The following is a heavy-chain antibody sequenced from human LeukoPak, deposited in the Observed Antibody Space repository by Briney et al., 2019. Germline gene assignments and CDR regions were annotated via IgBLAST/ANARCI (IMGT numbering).Heavy chain of an antibody. D-gene: IGHD6-19*01. V-gene: IGHV3-49*04. Sequence: GGSLRLSCIGSGFTFRDYAMTWVRQAPGKGLEWVGFIRTKPNGGTAEYAASVKGRFTISRDDSRSIAYLQMNSLQTEDTAVYYCTRAHYSSGWIDYWGRGTLVTVSS. CDR2: IRTKPNGGTA. CDR3: TRAHYSSGWIDY. J-gene: IGHJ4*02. CDR1: GFTFRDYA.